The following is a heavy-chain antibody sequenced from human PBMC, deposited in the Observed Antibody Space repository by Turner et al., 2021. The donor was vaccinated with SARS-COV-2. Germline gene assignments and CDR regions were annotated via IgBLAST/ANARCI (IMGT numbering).Heavy chain of an antibody. CDR1: GVTVSSNY. CDR3: ARDLDYYGMDV. Sequence: EVQRVEPGGGLSLPAPSLTLSCAASGVTVSSNYMSWVRQARGKGLEWVSVISSGGSTFYADSVKGRFTISSDNSKNTLFLQMNGLRAEDTAVYYCARDLDYYGMDVWGQGTTVTVSS. CDR2: ISSGGST. V-gene: IGHV3-53*01. J-gene: IGHJ6*02.